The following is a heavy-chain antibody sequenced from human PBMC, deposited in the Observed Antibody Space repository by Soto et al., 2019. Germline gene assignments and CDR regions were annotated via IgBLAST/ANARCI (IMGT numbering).Heavy chain of an antibody. CDR2: IYYSGST. CDR1: GGSISSYY. D-gene: IGHD2-15*01. Sequence: SETLSLTCTVSGGSISSYYWSWIRQPPGKGLEWIGYIYYSGSTNYNPSLKSRVTISVDTSKNQFSLKLSSVTAADTAVYYCARGVAATEYYFDYWGQGTLVTVSS. J-gene: IGHJ4*02. CDR3: ARGVAATEYYFDY. V-gene: IGHV4-59*08.